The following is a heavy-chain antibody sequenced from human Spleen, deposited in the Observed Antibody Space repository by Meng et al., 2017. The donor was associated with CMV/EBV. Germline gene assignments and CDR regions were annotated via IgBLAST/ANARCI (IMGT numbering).Heavy chain of an antibody. CDR3: ARAPRWGSSPSN. D-gene: IGHD6-13*01. V-gene: IGHV3-66*01. CDR2: IYSGGST. CDR1: GFTVSSNY. Sequence: GGSLRLSCAASGFTVSSNYMSWVCQAPGKGLEWVSVIYSGGSTYYAASVKGRFTISRDNSKNTLYLQMNSLRAEDTAVYYCARAPRWGSSPSNWGQGTLVTVSS. J-gene: IGHJ4*02.